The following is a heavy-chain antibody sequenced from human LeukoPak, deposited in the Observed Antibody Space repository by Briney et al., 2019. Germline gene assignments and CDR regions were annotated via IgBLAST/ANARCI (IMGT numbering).Heavy chain of an antibody. D-gene: IGHD3-10*01. Sequence: GGSLRLSCAASGFTFSSDAMSWVRQAPGKGLEWVSVISASGGSTYYADSVKGRFTISRDNSKNTLYLQMNSLRAEDTAVYYCAKESRGSMDVWGQGTTVTVSS. J-gene: IGHJ6*02. CDR1: GFTFSSDA. CDR3: AKESRGSMDV. V-gene: IGHV3-23*01. CDR2: ISASGGST.